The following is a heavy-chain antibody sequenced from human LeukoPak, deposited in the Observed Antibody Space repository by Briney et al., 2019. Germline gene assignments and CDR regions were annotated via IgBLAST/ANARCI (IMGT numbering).Heavy chain of an antibody. Sequence: SETLSLTCAVYGGSFSGYYWSWIRQPPGKGLEWIGEINHSGSTNYNSSLKSRVTISVDTSKNQSSLKLSSVTAADTAVYYCARLTPYSSFIDIWGQGTMVTVSS. D-gene: IGHD6-6*01. V-gene: IGHV4-34*01. CDR3: ARLTPYSSFIDI. J-gene: IGHJ3*02. CDR2: INHSGST. CDR1: GGSFSGYY.